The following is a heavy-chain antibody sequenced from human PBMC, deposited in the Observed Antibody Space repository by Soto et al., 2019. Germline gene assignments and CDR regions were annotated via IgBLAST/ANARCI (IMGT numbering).Heavy chain of an antibody. CDR3: ARTVNWNDAGYYYGMDV. D-gene: IGHD1-20*01. J-gene: IGHJ6*02. CDR2: IYYSGST. V-gene: IGHV4-59*01. CDR1: GGSISSYY. Sequence: SETLSLTCTVSGGSISSYYWSWIRQPPGKGLEWIGYIYYSGSTNYNPSLKSRVTISVDTSKNQFSLKLSSVTAADTAVYYCARTVNWNDAGYYYGMDVWGQGTTVTVSS.